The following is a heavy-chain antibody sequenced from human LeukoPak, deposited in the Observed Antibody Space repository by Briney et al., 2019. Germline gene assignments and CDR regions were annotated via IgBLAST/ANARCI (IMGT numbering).Heavy chain of an antibody. V-gene: IGHV3-48*01. Sequence: GGSLRLSCAASGFTFSSYAMFWVRQAPGKGLEWVSSISGTGSGTHYADSVKGRFTISRDNAKNSLYLQMNSLRAEDTAVYYCARDFWSGYYAATEYYFDYWGQGTLVTVSS. CDR1: GFTFSSYA. J-gene: IGHJ4*02. D-gene: IGHD3-3*01. CDR2: ISGTGSGT. CDR3: ARDFWSGYYAATEYYFDY.